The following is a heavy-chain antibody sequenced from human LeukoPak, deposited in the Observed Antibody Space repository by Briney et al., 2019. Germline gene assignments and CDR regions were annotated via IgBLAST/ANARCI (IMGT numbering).Heavy chain of an antibody. J-gene: IGHJ4*02. CDR1: GFTFSSYV. Sequence: GGSLRLSCAASGFTFSSYVMSWVRQAPGKGLEWVSAISGSGGSTYYADSVKGRFTISRDNSKNTLYLQMNSLRAEDTAVYYCAKGPRWLWLFLVDYWGQGTLVTVAS. CDR3: AKGPRWLWLFLVDY. CDR2: ISGSGGST. V-gene: IGHV3-23*01. D-gene: IGHD5-18*01.